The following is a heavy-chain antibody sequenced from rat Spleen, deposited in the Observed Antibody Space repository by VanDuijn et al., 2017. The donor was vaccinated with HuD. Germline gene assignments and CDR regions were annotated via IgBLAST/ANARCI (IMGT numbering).Heavy chain of an antibody. Sequence: EVQLVESGGGLVQPGRSLKLSCVASGFTFNNYWMTWIRQPPGKGLEWVASISAAGGNSYYRDSVTGRFTISRDNAKNTLYLQMDSLRSEDTATYYCARRYYSGFDYWGQGVMVIVSS. V-gene: IGHV5-31*01. D-gene: IGHD1-1*01. CDR2: ISAAGGNS. J-gene: IGHJ2*01. CDR1: GFTFNNYW. CDR3: ARRYYSGFDY.